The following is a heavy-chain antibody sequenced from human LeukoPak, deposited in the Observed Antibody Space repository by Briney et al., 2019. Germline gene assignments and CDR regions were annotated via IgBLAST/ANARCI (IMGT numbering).Heavy chain of an antibody. CDR1: GGSISSSTYY. Sequence: SETLSLTCTVSGGSISSSTYYWGWIRQPPGKGLEWIGSIYYSGSTYYNPSLKSRVTISVDTSKNQFSLKLSSVTAADTAVYYCARQEGLGYCSSTSCTIDYWGQGTLVTVSS. CDR2: IYYSGST. J-gene: IGHJ4*02. CDR3: ARQEGLGYCSSTSCTIDY. D-gene: IGHD2-2*01. V-gene: IGHV4-39*01.